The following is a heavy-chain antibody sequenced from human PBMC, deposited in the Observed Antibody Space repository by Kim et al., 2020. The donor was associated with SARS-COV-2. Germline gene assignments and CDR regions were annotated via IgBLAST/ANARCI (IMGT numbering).Heavy chain of an antibody. V-gene: IGHV3-7*03. J-gene: IGHJ4*02. Sequence: GGSLRLSCAVSGFTFRSYWMSWVRQAPGKGLEWVANINQDGSETHYVDSVKGRFTISRDNAKKSLYLQMSSLRAEDTAVFYCARTTASGWGQVYWGQGTLVTVSS. CDR3: ARTTASGWGQVY. D-gene: IGHD6-19*01. CDR2: INQDGSET. CDR1: GFTFRSYW.